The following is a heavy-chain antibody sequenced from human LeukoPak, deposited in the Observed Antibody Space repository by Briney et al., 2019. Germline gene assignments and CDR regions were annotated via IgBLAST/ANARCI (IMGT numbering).Heavy chain of an antibody. CDR1: GYRFSDYG. CDR2: INTYNGYT. J-gene: IGHJ4*02. V-gene: IGHV1-18*01. CDR3: ARDLGEGAKRDLDF. Sequence: ASVKVSCKTSGYRFSDYGISWVRQAPGQGLQWMGWINTYNGYTEYAQSLQGRATMTIDTATATAYLEVRSLISDDTAVYYCARDLGEGAKRDLDFWGQGTLVTVSS. D-gene: IGHD1-26*01.